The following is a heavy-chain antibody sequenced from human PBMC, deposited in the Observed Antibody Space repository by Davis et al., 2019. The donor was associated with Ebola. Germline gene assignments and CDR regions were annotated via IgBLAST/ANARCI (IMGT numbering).Heavy chain of an antibody. CDR1: GFSFSSYW. CDR3: ARFSRGTTESY. D-gene: IGHD4-11*01. Sequence: PGGSPRLSCAASGFSFSSYWMSWVRQAPGKGLEWVANINQDGSQINYVDSMRGRFTISRDNAKNSLYLQMNSLRVEDTAVYYCARFSRGTTESYWGQGTLVTVSS. J-gene: IGHJ4*02. V-gene: IGHV3-7*01. CDR2: INQDGSQI.